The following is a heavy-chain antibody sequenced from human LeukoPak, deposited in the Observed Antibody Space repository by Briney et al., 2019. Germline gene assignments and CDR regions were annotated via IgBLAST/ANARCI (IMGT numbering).Heavy chain of an antibody. CDR1: GGSISSYY. Sequence: SETLSLTCTVSGGSISSYYWSWIRQPAGKGLEWIGRMYTSGSTNYNHSLKSRVTMSIDTSKNQFSLRLSSVTAADTAVYYCARDFYPKSWFDRWGQGTLVIVSS. CDR2: MYTSGST. V-gene: IGHV4-4*07. J-gene: IGHJ5*02. D-gene: IGHD2/OR15-2a*01. CDR3: ARDFYPKSWFDR.